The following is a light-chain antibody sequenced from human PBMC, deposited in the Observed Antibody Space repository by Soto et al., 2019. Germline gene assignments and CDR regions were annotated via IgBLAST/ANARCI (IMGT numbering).Light chain of an antibody. J-gene: IGKJ5*01. CDR2: GAS. Sequence: EIVLTQSPGTLSLSPGERATLSCMASQSVSSSYLAWYQQKPGQAPRLLIYGASSRATGIPDRFSGSGSGTDFPLTISRLEPEDFAVYYCQQYGSSHTFGQGTRLEIK. CDR1: QSVSSSY. V-gene: IGKV3-20*01. CDR3: QQYGSSHT.